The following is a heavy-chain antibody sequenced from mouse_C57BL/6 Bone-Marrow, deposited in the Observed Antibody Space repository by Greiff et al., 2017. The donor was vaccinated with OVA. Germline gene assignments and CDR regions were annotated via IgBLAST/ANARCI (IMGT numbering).Heavy chain of an antibody. CDR3: TRGYSSYYAMDY. D-gene: IGHD2-5*01. CDR2: IDPETGGT. V-gene: IGHV1-15*01. CDR1: GYTFTDYE. J-gene: IGHJ4*01. Sequence: QVQLKQSGAELVRPGASVTLSCKASGYTFTDYEMHWVKQTPVHGLEWIGAIDPETGGTAFNQKFKGKAILTAAKFSRTAYMELRSLTSEDSAVYYGTRGYSSYYAMDYWGQGTSVTVSA.